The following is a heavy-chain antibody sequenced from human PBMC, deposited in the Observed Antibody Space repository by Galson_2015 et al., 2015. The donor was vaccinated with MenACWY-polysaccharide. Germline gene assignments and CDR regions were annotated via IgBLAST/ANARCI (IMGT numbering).Heavy chain of an antibody. D-gene: IGHD2-8*01. CDR3: ARDRVDVLMVYRPTYYYYGMDV. V-gene: IGHV1-2*02. CDR2: INPNSGGT. CDR1: GYTFTGYY. Sequence: SVKVSCKASGYTFTGYYMHWVRQAPGQGLEWMGWINPNSGGTNYAQKFQGRVTMTRDTSISTAYMELSRLRSDDTAVYYCARDRVDVLMVYRPTYYYYGMDVWGQGTTATVSS. J-gene: IGHJ6*02.